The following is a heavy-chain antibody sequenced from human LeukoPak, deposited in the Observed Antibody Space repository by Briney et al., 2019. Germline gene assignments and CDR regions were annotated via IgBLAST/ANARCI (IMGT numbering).Heavy chain of an antibody. CDR2: IRSKAAGEAT. V-gene: IGHV3-15*01. Sequence: PGGSLRLSCAASGFTFSNVWMSWVRQVPGKGLEWVGRIRSKAAGEATHYAAPVKGRFTISRDDSKNTLYLQMNNLKTEDAAVYYCATSEVLDAFDIWGQGTIITVSS. CDR3: ATSEVLDAFDI. CDR1: GFTFSNVW. J-gene: IGHJ3*02.